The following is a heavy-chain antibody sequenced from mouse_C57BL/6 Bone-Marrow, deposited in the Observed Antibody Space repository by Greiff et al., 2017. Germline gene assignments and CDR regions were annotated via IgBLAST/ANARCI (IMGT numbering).Heavy chain of an antibody. CDR3: SRDDYDGCDYAMDY. D-gene: IGHD2-4*01. CDR2: SRNKANDYTT. CDR1: GFTFSDFY. Sequence: EVQGVESGGGLVQSGRSLRLSCATSGFTFSDFYMEWVRQAPGKGLEWIAASRNKANDYTTEYSASVKGRFIVSRDTSQSILYLQMNALRAEDTAIYYCSRDDYDGCDYAMDYWGQGTSVTVSS. V-gene: IGHV7-1*01. J-gene: IGHJ4*01.